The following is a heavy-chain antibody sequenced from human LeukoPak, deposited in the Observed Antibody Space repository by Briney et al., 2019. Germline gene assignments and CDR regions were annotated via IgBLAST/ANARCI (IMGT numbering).Heavy chain of an antibody. CDR1: GGSISSSSYY. CDR3: ARHQGYDSSGYYYPRFDY. CDR2: IYYSGST. J-gene: IGHJ4*02. Sequence: SETLSLTCTVSGGSISSSSYYWGWIRQPPGKGLEWIGSIYYSGSTYYNPSLNRLITISVDTSKNQFSLKLSSVTAADTAVYYCARHQGYDSSGYYYPRFDYWGQGTLVTVSS. D-gene: IGHD3-22*01. V-gene: IGHV4-39*01.